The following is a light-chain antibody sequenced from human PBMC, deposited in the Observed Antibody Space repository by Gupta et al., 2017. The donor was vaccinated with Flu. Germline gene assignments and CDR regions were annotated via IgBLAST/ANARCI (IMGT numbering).Light chain of an antibody. J-gene: IGKJ1*01. CDR1: QSLNNY. CDR3: HQRSNWHT. CDR2: DAS. V-gene: IGKV3-11*01. Sequence: EAVLTQSPGTLSLSPGERATLSCRASQSLNNYIAWYQHKPGQAPRLLIYDASNRAAGTPPRFSGSGSGTDFTLTSSSLEPEDSAIYYWHQRSNWHTFGQGTKVEIK.